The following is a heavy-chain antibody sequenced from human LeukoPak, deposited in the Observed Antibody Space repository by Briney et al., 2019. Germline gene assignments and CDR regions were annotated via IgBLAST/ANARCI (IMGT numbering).Heavy chain of an antibody. Sequence: GGSLRLSCAASGFTFSNYGMHWVRQAPGKGLEWVVVISYDGSNKYYADSVKGRFTISRDNSKNTPYLQMDSLRAEDTAVYYCANGYYYGSGSYYKEAFDVWGQGTMVTVSS. D-gene: IGHD3-10*01. V-gene: IGHV3-30*18. J-gene: IGHJ3*01. CDR1: GFTFSNYG. CDR3: ANGYYYGSGSYYKEAFDV. CDR2: ISYDGSNK.